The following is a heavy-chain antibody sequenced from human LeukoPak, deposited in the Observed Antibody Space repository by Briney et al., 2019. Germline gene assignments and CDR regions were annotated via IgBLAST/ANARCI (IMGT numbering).Heavy chain of an antibody. J-gene: IGHJ4*02. V-gene: IGHV1-46*01. D-gene: IGHD5-24*01. CDR3: ARGSEMSTIPLFDY. CDR1: GYTFTNYY. Sequence: ASVKVSCKASGYTFTNYYMHWGRQAPGQGLEWMGIANPSVGSTSYAQNFQGRVTMTRDTSTSTVYMELSSLRSEDTAVYYCARGSEMSTIPLFDYWGQGTLVTVSS. CDR2: ANPSVGST.